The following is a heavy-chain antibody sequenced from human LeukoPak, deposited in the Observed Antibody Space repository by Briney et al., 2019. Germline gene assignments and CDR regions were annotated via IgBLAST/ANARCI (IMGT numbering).Heavy chain of an antibody. D-gene: IGHD3-10*01. J-gene: IGHJ4*02. V-gene: IGHV3-23*01. CDR1: GFTFSSYP. CDR3: AKGRPGAYYFDY. CDR2: IDSGGST. Sequence: GGSLRLSCAASGFTFSSYPMTWVRQAPGKGLEWVSSIDSGGSTYYADSVKGRFTISRDNSKNTLSLQVNSLRAEDTAVYCCAKGRPGAYYFDYWGQGTLVTVSS.